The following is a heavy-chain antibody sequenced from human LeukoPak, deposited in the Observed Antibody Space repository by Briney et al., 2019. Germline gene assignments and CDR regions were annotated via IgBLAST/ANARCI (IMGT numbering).Heavy chain of an antibody. CDR1: GFTFSTFA. D-gene: IGHD3-10*01. Sequence: GGSLRLSCAASGFTFSTFAMIWVRQPPGKGLGWVSYISSSGSTIYYADSVKGRFTISRDNAKNSLYLQMNSLRAEDTAVYYCARDPGERVRGVIIIAGAYYFDYWGQGTLVTVSS. CDR3: ARDPGERVRGVIIIAGAYYFDY. CDR2: ISSSGSTI. J-gene: IGHJ4*02. V-gene: IGHV3-48*04.